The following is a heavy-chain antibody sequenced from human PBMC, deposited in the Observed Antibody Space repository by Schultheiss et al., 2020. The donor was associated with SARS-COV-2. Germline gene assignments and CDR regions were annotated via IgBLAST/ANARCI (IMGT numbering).Heavy chain of an antibody. J-gene: IGHJ6*02. D-gene: IGHD1-20*01. V-gene: IGHV3-33*08. CDR1: GFTFSTFA. CDR3: AREGDNWNDGAGYYYYYGMDV. Sequence: GGSLRLSCAASGFTFSTFAMHWVRQAPGKGLDWVAAIWYDGSNKYYADSVKGRFTISRDNSKNTLYLQMNSLRAEDTAVYYCAREGDNWNDGAGYYYYYGMDVWGQGTTVTVSS. CDR2: IWYDGSNK.